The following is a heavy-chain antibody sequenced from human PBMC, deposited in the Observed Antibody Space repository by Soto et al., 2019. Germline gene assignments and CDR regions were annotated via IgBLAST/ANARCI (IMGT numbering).Heavy chain of an antibody. D-gene: IGHD1-1*01. CDR1: GASISGFY. CDR2: IYATGTT. Sequence: SETLSLTCTVSGASISGFYWSWIRKSAGKGLEWIGRIYATGTTDYNPSLKGRVMMSVDTSKKQFSLKLRSVTAADTAVYYCVRDGTKTLRDWFDPWGQGISVTVSS. CDR3: VRDGTKTLRDWFDP. J-gene: IGHJ5*02. V-gene: IGHV4-4*07.